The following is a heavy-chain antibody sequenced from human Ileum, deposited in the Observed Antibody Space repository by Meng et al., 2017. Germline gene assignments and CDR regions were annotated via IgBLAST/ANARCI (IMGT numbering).Heavy chain of an antibody. V-gene: IGHV4-4*02. J-gene: IGHJ4*02. CDR2: IYRPGSP. Sequence: VGVKGEGGGVGEGWGARAFDCSVAGDSSSSSFYWGWDRHAPGKGLEWIGQIYRPGSPNYNPSLESRVNISEDKSKKQFSLRLTSGTDADTAIFYCVRHGGKYFDYWGQGILVTVSS. D-gene: IGHD2-15*01. CDR3: VRHGGKYFDY. CDR1: GDSSSSSFY.